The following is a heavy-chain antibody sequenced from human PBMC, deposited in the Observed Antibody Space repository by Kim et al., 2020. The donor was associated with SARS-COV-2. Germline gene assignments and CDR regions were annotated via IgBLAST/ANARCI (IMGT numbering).Heavy chain of an antibody. J-gene: IGHJ4*02. D-gene: IGHD3-10*01. V-gene: IGHV1-69*01. Sequence: NYAQKFQGRVTITADEATSTAYMELSSLRSEDTAVYYCARVLWFGEPPDYWGQGTLVTVSS. CDR3: ARVLWFGEPPDY.